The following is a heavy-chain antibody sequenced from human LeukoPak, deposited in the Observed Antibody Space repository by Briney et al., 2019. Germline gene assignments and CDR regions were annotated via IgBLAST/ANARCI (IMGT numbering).Heavy chain of an antibody. V-gene: IGHV1-69*01. D-gene: IGHD1-1*01. CDR1: GGTFSSYA. J-gene: IGHJ6*03. CDR3: ARDRNVPYYYYYMDV. Sequence: ASVKVSCKASGGTFSSYAISWVRQAPGHGLEWMGGIIPIFGTANYAQKFQGRVTITADESTSTAYVELSSLRSEDTAVYYCARDRNVPYYYYYMDVWGKGTTVTVSS. CDR2: IIPIFGTA.